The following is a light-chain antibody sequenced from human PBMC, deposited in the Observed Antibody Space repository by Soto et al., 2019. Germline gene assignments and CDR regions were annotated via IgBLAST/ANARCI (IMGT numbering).Light chain of an antibody. V-gene: IGKV1-5*01. Sequence: DIQMTQAPSTLSESVGDRVTITCRASQTISNWLAWYQQKPGKAPKLLIYDASSLEGGVPSRFSGSGSGTEFTLTLSSLQPDDFATYYCQQYYSYWTFGQGTKV. CDR3: QQYYSYWT. CDR1: QTISNW. CDR2: DAS. J-gene: IGKJ1*01.